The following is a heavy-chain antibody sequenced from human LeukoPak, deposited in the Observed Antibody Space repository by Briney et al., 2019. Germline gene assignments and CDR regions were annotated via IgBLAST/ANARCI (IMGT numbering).Heavy chain of an antibody. J-gene: IGHJ4*02. CDR3: ARHYDSNSYGPGY. V-gene: IGHV3-21*01. Sequence: GGSLRLSCAASGFTSSSYSLNWVRQAPGKGLEWVSSISSSSSYIYYADSVKGRFTTSRDNAKNSLYLQMNSLRAEDTAVYYCARHYDSNSYGPGYWGQGTLVTVSS. D-gene: IGHD3-22*01. CDR2: ISSSSSYI. CDR1: GFTSSSYS.